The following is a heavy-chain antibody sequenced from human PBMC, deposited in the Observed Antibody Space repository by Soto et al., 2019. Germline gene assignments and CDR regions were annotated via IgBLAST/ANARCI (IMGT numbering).Heavy chain of an antibody. Sequence: QVQLQQWGAGLLKPSETLSLTCAVYGGSFSGYYWSWIRQPPGKGLEWIGEINHSGSTNYNPSLKSRVTISVDTSKNQFSLKLSSVTAEDTAVYYCARPAIGCSGGSCHKWFDPWGQGTLVTVSS. V-gene: IGHV4-34*01. J-gene: IGHJ5*02. D-gene: IGHD2-15*01. CDR2: INHSGST. CDR1: GGSFSGYY. CDR3: ARPAIGCSGGSCHKWFDP.